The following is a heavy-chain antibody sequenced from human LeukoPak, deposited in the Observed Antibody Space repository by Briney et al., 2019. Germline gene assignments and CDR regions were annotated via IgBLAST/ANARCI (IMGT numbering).Heavy chain of an antibody. Sequence: GGSLRLSCAASGFTVSSNYMSWVHQAPGKGLEWVSVIYSGGSTYYADSVKGRFTISRDNSKNTLYLQMNSLRAEDTAVYYCAREIRYYYGSGSYSDWFDPWGQGTLVTVSS. V-gene: IGHV3-53*01. D-gene: IGHD3-10*01. CDR2: IYSGGST. J-gene: IGHJ5*02. CDR1: GFTVSSNY. CDR3: AREIRYYYGSGSYSDWFDP.